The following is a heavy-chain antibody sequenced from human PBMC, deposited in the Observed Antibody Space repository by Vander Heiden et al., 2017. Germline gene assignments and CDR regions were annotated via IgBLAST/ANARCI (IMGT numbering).Heavy chain of an antibody. D-gene: IGHD2-15*01. CDR3: ASSGGSPGAFDI. CDR2: ISSSSSYI. CDR1: GFTFSSYS. V-gene: IGHV3-21*01. J-gene: IGHJ3*02. Sequence: EVQLVESGGGLVKPGGSLRLSCAASGFTFSSYSMNWVRQAPGKGLEWVSSISSSSSYIYYADSVKGRFTISRDNAKNSLYLQMNSLRAEDTAVYYCASSGGSPGAFDIWGQGTMVTVSS.